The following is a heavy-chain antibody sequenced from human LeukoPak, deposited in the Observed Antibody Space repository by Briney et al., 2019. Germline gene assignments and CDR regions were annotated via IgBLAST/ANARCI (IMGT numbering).Heavy chain of an antibody. V-gene: IGHV4-30-4*01. CDR1: GGSITSGDYY. D-gene: IGHD4-23*01. CDR2: IHYGGST. CDR3: ARIDYGSNVYYFDY. J-gene: IGHJ4*02. Sequence: PSETLSLTCTVSGGSITSGDYYWSWVRQPPGKGLEWIGYIHYGGSTYYNPSLKSRLSISVDMSKNQFYLKLSSVTAADTAVYYCARIDYGSNVYYFDYLGQGTLVTVSA.